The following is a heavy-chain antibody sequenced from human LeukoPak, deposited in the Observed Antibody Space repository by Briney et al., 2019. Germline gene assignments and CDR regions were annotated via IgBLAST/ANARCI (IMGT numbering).Heavy chain of an antibody. V-gene: IGHV6-1*01. CDR2: TYYRSKWYN. CDR1: GDSVSSNSAA. J-gene: IGHJ3*02. CDR3: ARDRTFLWSGTTGDDAFDI. D-gene: IGHD1-1*01. Sequence: SQTLSLTCAISGDSVSSNSAAWNWIRQSPSRGLEWLGRTYYRSKWYNDYAVSVKSRITINPDTSKNQFSLQLNSVTPEDTAVYYCARDRTFLWSGTTGDDAFDIWGQGTMVTVSS.